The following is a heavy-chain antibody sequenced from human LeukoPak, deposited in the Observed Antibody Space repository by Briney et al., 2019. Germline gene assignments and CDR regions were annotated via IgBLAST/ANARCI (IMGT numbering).Heavy chain of an antibody. V-gene: IGHV3-53*01. J-gene: IGHJ3*02. D-gene: IGHD3-22*01. CDR1: GFTVSSNY. Sequence: PGGSLRLSCAASGFTVSSNYMSWDRQAPGKGLEWVSVISSSGSTYYADSVKGRFTISRDNSKNTLYLQMNSLRAEDTAVYYCARGGDSRGSIRSAFDIWGQGTMVTVSS. CDR3: ARGGDSRGSIRSAFDI. CDR2: ISSSGST.